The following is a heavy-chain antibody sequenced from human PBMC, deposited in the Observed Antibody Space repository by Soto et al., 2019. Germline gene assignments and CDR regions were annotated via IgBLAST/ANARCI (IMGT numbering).Heavy chain of an antibody. CDR3: ARGRVVSGPDY. Sequence: SETLSLTCTVSGGSISDYYWSWIRQPPGKGLEWIGYIYSSGSTNYNTSLKSRVTISVDTSKDQFSLKLSSVTAADTAVYYCARGRVVSGPDYWGQGALVTVSS. J-gene: IGHJ4*02. V-gene: IGHV4-59*01. CDR1: GGSISDYY. D-gene: IGHD1-1*01. CDR2: IYSSGST.